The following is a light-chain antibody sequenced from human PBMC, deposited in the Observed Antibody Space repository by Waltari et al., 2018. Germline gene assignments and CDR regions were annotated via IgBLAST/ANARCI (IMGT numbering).Light chain of an antibody. CDR3: MQALQTPRT. CDR2: LGS. V-gene: IGKV2-28*01. Sequence: DIVMTQSPLSLPVTPGEPASISCRSSQSLLHSNGYNYLVWYLQKPGQSPQLLIYLGSNRASGVPDRFSGSGSGTDFTLKISRVEAEDVGVYYCMQALQTPRTFGQGTNLEIK. CDR1: QSLLHSNGYNY. J-gene: IGKJ2*02.